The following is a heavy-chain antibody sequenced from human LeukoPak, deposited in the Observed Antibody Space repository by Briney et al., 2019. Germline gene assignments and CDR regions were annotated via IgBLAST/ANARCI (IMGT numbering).Heavy chain of an antibody. CDR3: ASSVGYNKAGYYYYLDF. D-gene: IGHD5-24*01. V-gene: IGHV1-2*02. J-gene: IGHJ6*03. Sequence: ASVKVSCKASGYTLPGSYMHWVRQAPGQGLEWMGWINPNTGGTNYAQKFQGRVTMTWDTSISTAYMELSSLRSDDTAVYYCASSVGYNKAGYYYYLDFWGQGTTVTVSS. CDR2: INPNTGGT. CDR1: GYTLPGSY.